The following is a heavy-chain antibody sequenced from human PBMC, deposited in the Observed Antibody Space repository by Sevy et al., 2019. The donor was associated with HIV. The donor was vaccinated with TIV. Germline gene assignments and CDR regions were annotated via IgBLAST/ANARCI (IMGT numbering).Heavy chain of an antibody. CDR2: ISSSSSTI. J-gene: IGHJ4*02. CDR3: ARHPYYDSSGYVDY. D-gene: IGHD3-22*01. V-gene: IGHV3-48*02. Sequence: GGSLRLSCAASGFSFSGYSMNWVRQAPGKGLEWVPYISSSSSTIYYADSVKGRFTISRDNAKNSLYLQMNSLRDEDTAVYYCARHPYYDSSGYVDYWGQGTLVTVSS. CDR1: GFSFSGYS.